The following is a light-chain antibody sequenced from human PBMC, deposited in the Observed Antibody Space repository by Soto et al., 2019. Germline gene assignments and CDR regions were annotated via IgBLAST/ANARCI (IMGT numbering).Light chain of an antibody. CDR1: QSVYNY. J-gene: IGKJ4*01. CDR3: QQRGNWPIT. Sequence: EPVLTQSPATLSLSPGERATLSCRASQSVYNYLAWYQQVPGQVPRLLIYDASIRATGVTARFSATGSGTDFTLTISSLEPEASAVYYCQQRGNWPITFGGGTKVEIK. CDR2: DAS. V-gene: IGKV3-11*01.